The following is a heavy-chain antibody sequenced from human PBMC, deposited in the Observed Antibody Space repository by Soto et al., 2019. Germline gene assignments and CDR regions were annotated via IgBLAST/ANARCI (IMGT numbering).Heavy chain of an antibody. CDR3: ASLSRFALDY. V-gene: IGHV3-21*01. CDR2: ISSSSSYI. J-gene: IGHJ4*02. D-gene: IGHD3-10*01. CDR1: GFTFNTYS. Sequence: GGSLRLSCAASGFTFNTYSINWVRQAPGKGLEWVSSISSSSSYIYYTDSVKGRFTISRDNAMNSLYLQMNSLRAEDTAVYYCASLSRFALDYWGQGTLVTVSS.